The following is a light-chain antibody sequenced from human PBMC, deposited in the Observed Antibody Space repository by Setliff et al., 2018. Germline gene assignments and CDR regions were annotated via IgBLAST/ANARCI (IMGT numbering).Light chain of an antibody. Sequence: QSALTQPASVSGSPRQSNTISCTGSSSDIGGYNYVSWYQQHPGKAPKLIIYDVRNRPAGVSNRFSGSKSGNTASLTISGRQTEDEADYYFSSYTTRTTLDAFGTGSKVTVL. V-gene: IGLV2-14*03. J-gene: IGLJ1*01. CDR1: SSDIGGYNY. CDR3: SSYTTRTTLDA. CDR2: DVR.